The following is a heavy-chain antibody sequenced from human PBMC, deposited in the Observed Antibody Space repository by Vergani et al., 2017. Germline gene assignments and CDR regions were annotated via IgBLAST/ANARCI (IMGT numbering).Heavy chain of an antibody. J-gene: IGHJ2*01. CDR3: ASGKYYSDSTSHFRGRYFDV. Sequence: QMQLQESGPGLVKASETLSLTCTVSGDSIISRSYYWGWNRQPPGKGLEWIGSIYNSGNGDSSSSLKSRVTISAETSKNQFSLRLTSVTAADTAVYYCASGKYYSDSTSHFRGRYFDVWGRGTLVTVPS. D-gene: IGHD3-16*01. CDR1: GDSIISRSYY. V-gene: IGHV4-39*01. CDR2: IYNSGNG.